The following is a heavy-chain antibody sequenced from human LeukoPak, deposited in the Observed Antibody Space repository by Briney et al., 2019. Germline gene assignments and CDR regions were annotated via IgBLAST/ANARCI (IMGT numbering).Heavy chain of an antibody. J-gene: IGHJ6*03. V-gene: IGHV4-59*01. CDR2: KDYSGST. Sequence: SETLSLTCTVSGGSISRYYWSWIRQPPGKGLEWIGYKDYSGSTNYNRSLKSRVTISVDTSKNQFSLKLSSVTAADTAVYYCARTTEAHSWRTRYYDYYMDVWGKGTTVTVSS. CDR3: ARTTEAHSWRTRYYDYYMDV. D-gene: IGHD6-13*01. CDR1: GGSISRYY.